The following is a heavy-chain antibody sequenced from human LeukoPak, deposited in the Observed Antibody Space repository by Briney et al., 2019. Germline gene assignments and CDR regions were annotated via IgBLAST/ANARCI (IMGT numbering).Heavy chain of an antibody. Sequence: PSETLSLTCAVSGGSISSRNWWSWVRPPPGEGLEWIGEIYHSGSTNYNPSLKSRVTISVNTSKNQFSLKLSSVTAADTAVFYFARRTGTYYYDSSGYSPWRYYFDYWGQGTLVTVSS. J-gene: IGHJ4*02. CDR3: ARRTGTYYYDSSGYSPWRYYFDY. V-gene: IGHV4-4*02. D-gene: IGHD3-22*01. CDR2: IYHSGST. CDR1: GGSISSRNW.